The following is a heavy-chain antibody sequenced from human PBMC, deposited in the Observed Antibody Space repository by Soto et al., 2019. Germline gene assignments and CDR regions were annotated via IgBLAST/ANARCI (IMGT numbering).Heavy chain of an antibody. Sequence: QVQLVQSGAEVKKPGSSVKVSCKASGGTFSSYAISWVRQAPGQGLEWMGGIIPIFGTANYAQKFQGRVTITADESRSTAYMELCSLRSEDTAVYYCARVRFDCSGGSCYSFDYWGQGTLVTVSS. D-gene: IGHD2-15*01. CDR1: GGTFSSYA. CDR3: ARVRFDCSGGSCYSFDY. J-gene: IGHJ4*02. V-gene: IGHV1-69*01. CDR2: IIPIFGTA.